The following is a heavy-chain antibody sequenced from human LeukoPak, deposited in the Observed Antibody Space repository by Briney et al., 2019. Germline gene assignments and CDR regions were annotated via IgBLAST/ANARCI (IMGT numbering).Heavy chain of an antibody. D-gene: IGHD1-1*01. J-gene: IGHJ4*02. CDR2: IKSKTDGETT. CDR3: GWGTGTGFDY. CDR1: GFTLRNDW. Sequence: GGSLRLSCAASGFTLRNDWMSWVRQAPGKGLEWVGLIKSKTDGETTDYAAPVKGRFIISRDDSQNTLDLHMNSLKSEDTAVYYCGWGTGTGFDYRGQGTLVTVSS. V-gene: IGHV3-15*01.